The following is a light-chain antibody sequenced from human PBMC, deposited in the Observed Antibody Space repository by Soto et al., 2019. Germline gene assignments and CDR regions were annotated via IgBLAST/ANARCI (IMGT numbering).Light chain of an antibody. CDR3: QHYGASIWT. V-gene: IGKV3-20*01. CDR1: QSIGRD. Sequence: EMVLTQSPGTLSLSPGEGVTHSCRASQSIGRDLNWYQHKPGQSPRLLISGVSTRVAGIPDRFTGSGAGTDFTLTISRLEADDFAVYYCQHYGASIWTFGQGTKVEIK. J-gene: IGKJ1*01. CDR2: GVS.